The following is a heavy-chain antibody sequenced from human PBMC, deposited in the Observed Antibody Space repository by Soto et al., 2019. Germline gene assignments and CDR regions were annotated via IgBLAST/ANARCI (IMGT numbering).Heavy chain of an antibody. Sequence: ASVKVSCKLSGYPFTDLYIHWVRQAPGLGLEWMGWIDPRSGASRKTQRFQGRFTMTRDTSTNTVYMELSSLRSDDTAVYFCARDNYGPLYYRGQGPLVTISS. CDR2: IDPRSGAS. V-gene: IGHV1-2*02. J-gene: IGHJ4*02. CDR3: ARDNYGPLYY. D-gene: IGHD3-10*01. CDR1: GYPFTDLY.